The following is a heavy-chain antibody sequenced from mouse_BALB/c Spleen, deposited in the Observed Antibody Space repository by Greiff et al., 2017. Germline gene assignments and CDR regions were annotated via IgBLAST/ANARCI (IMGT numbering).Heavy chain of an antibody. CDR3: ARWGMRYYFDY. V-gene: IGHV14-3*02. CDR2: IDPANGNT. J-gene: IGHJ2*01. Sequence: VQLKESGAELVKPGASVKLSCTASGFNIKDTYMHWVKQRPEQGLEWIGRIDPANGNTKYDPKFQGKATITADTSSNTAYLQLSSLTSEDTAVYYCARWGMRYYFDYWGQGTTLTVSS. CDR1: GFNIKDTY. D-gene: IGHD2-10*02.